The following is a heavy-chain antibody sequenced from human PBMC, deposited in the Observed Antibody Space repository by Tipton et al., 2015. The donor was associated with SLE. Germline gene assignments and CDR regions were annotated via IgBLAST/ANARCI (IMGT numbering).Heavy chain of an antibody. J-gene: IGHJ4*02. CDR2: VYYSGAT. V-gene: IGHV4-39*07. D-gene: IGHD3-22*01. Sequence: TLSLTCTVSGGTISSNSYYWGWIRQPPGQGLEYIGSVYYSGATYYNPSLKSRVTISLDTSKSHFSLKLTSVTAADTAIYYCARSNPYDSSGYSHWGQGTLVTVSS. CDR1: GGTISSNSYY. CDR3: ARSNPYDSSGYSH.